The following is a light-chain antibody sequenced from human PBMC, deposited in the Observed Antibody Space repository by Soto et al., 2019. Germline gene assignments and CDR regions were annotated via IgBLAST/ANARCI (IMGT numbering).Light chain of an antibody. Sequence: QLVLTQPPSASGTPGQRVTISCSGSRSNIGSNFVNWYQQLPGTAPKLLIHNSDQRPSGVPDRFSGSKSDTSASLAISGLQSDDEADYYCSAWDDDLSGRIFGGGTKLTVL. CDR3: SAWDDDLSGRI. V-gene: IGLV1-44*01. CDR2: NSD. J-gene: IGLJ2*01. CDR1: RSNIGSNF.